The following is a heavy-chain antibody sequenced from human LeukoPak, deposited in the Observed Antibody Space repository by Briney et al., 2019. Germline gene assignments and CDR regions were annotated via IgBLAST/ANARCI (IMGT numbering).Heavy chain of an antibody. D-gene: IGHD6-19*01. CDR2: IYYSGST. CDR1: GDSVSSGSYY. Sequence: PSETLSLTSIVSGDSVSSGSYYWSWIRQPPGKGLEWIAYIYYSGSTNYNPSLKSRVTISVDTSKNQFSLKLSSVTAADTAVYYCARVLSGITVAWGQGTLVTVSS. J-gene: IGHJ4*02. CDR3: ARVLSGITVA. V-gene: IGHV4-61*01.